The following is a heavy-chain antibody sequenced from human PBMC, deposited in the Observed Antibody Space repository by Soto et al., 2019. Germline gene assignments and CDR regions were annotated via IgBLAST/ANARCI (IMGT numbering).Heavy chain of an antibody. V-gene: IGHV5-51*01. D-gene: IGHD5-12*01. CDR2: IYPGDSDT. CDR1: GYSFTSYW. CDR3: ASHRRVSDGYKGVGAFDI. J-gene: IGHJ3*02. Sequence: GESLKISCKGSGYSFTSYWIGWVRQMPGKGLEWMGIIYPGDSDTRYSPSFQGQVTIAADKSISTAYLQWSSLKASDTAMYYCASHRRVSDGYKGVGAFDIWGQGTMVTVSS.